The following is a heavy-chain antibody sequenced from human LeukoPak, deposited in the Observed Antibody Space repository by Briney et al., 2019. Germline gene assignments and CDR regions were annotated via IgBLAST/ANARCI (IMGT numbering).Heavy chain of an antibody. J-gene: IGHJ4*02. V-gene: IGHV3-23*01. D-gene: IGHD3-9*01. Sequence: PGGSLRLSCAASGFTFSSYAMSWVRQAPGKGLEWVSAISGSGGSTYYADSVKGRFTISRDNSKNTLYLKMNSLRAEDTAVYYCAKAADPYDILTGYYWGPFDCWGQGTLVTVSS. CDR1: GFTFSSYA. CDR2: ISGSGGST. CDR3: AKAADPYDILTGYYWGPFDC.